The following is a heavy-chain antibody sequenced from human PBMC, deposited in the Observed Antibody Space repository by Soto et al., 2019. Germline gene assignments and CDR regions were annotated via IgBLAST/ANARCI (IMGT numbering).Heavy chain of an antibody. CDR3: ARDPPHYYYYGMDV. CDR1: GFTFSSYA. V-gene: IGHV3-30-3*01. J-gene: IGHJ6*02. Sequence: QVQLVESGGGVVQPGRSLRLSCAASGFTFSSYAMHWVRQAPGKGLEWVAVISYDGSNKYYADSVKGRFTISRDNSKNTLYLQMNSLRAEDPAVYYCARDPPHYYYYGMDVWGQGTTVTVSS. CDR2: ISYDGSNK.